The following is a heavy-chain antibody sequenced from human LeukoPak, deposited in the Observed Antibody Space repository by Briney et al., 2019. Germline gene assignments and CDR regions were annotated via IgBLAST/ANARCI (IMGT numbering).Heavy chain of an antibody. CDR2: IYHSGRT. D-gene: IGHD4-23*01. J-gene: IGHJ4*02. CDR3: ARGGSLPYDYGGNSEISGYFDY. V-gene: IGHV4-30-2*01. CDR1: GGSISRGGYS. Sequence: SETLSLTCAVSGGSISRGGYSWSWIRQPRGKGLGWIGYIYHSGRTDYSPSLKSRVTISVDRSKNQFSLKLSSVTAADTDVYYCARGGSLPYDYGGNSEISGYFDYWGQGTLVTVSS.